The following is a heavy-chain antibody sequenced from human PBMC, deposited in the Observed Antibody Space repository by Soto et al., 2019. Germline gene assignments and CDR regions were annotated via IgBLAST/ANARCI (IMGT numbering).Heavy chain of an antibody. CDR1: GGSISSYY. J-gene: IGHJ4*02. CDR2: IYYSGRT. Sequence: SETLSLTCTVSGGSISSYYWSWIRQPPGKGLEWIGYIYYSGRTNYNPSLKSRVTISVDKSKNQFSLKLSSVTAADTAVYYCASRIAVAGAPFDYWGQGTLVTVSS. D-gene: IGHD6-19*01. CDR3: ASRIAVAGAPFDY. V-gene: IGHV4-59*12.